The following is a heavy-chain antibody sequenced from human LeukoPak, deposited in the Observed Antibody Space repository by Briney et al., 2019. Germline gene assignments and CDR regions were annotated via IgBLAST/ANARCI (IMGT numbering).Heavy chain of an antibody. V-gene: IGHV4-39*07. CDR3: ARGLLSFERRGVGADY. CDR2: IYYSGST. CDR1: GGSISSSSYY. J-gene: IGHJ4*02. D-gene: IGHD1-1*01. Sequence: SETLSLTCTVSGGSISSSSYYWGWIRQPPGKGLEWIGSIYYSGSTYYNPSLKSRVTISVDTSKNQFSLKLSSVTAADTAVYYCARGLLSFERRGVGADYWGQGTLVTVSS.